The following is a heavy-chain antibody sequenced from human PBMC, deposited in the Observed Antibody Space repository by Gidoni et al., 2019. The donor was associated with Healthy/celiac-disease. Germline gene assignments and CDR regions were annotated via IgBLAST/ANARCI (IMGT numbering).Heavy chain of an antibody. Sequence: QVQLQESGPGLVKPSQTLSLTCTVSGGSISSGSYYWSWIRQPAGKGLEWIGRIYTSGSTNYNPSLKSRVTISVDTSKNQFSLKLSSVTAADTAVYYCARGDTFGYIDYWGQGTLLTVSS. CDR3: ARGDTFGYIDY. CDR1: GGSISSGSYY. V-gene: IGHV4-61*02. J-gene: IGHJ4*02. D-gene: IGHD3-3*01. CDR2: IYTSGST.